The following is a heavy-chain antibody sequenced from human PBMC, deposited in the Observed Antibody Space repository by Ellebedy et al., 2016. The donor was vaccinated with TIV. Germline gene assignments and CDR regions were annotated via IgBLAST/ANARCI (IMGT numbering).Heavy chain of an antibody. V-gene: IGHV3-23*01. Sequence: GGSLRLSXAASGFTFSSYAMSWVRQAPGKALKGVPGVRGSATSPYYADPVKGRFTISSDNSKNTLYLQMNRLRVEDTAVYYCAKGRLATKYYHGMDVWGQGTTVTVSS. CDR3: AKGRLATKYYHGMDV. D-gene: IGHD5-12*01. CDR2: VRGSATSP. CDR1: GFTFSSYA. J-gene: IGHJ6*02.